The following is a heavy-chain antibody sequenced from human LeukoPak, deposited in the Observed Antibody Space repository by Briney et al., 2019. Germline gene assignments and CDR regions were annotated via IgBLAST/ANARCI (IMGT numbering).Heavy chain of an antibody. D-gene: IGHD3-3*01. J-gene: IGHJ4*02. Sequence: ASVKVSCKASGYTFTGYHMHWVRQAPGQGLEWMGWINPNSGGTNYAQKFQGRVTMTRDTSISTAYMELSRLRSDDTAVYYCARVTYYDFWSGYYLFDYWGQGTLVTVSS. CDR3: ARVTYYDFWSGYYLFDY. CDR1: GYTFTGYH. V-gene: IGHV1-2*02. CDR2: INPNSGGT.